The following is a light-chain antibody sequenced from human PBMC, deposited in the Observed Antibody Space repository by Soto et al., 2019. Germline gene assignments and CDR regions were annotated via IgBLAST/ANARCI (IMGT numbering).Light chain of an antibody. CDR1: SSDVGAYNY. CDR3: TSYAGSNIWV. J-gene: IGLJ3*02. V-gene: IGLV2-8*01. CDR2: EVS. Sequence: QSVLTQPPSASGSPRQSVTSSCTGSSSDVGAYNYVSWYQQNPGKAPKLMIYEVSKRPSGVPDRFSGSKSGKTASLTVSGLQPEDEADYYCTSYAGSNIWVFGGGTKLTVL.